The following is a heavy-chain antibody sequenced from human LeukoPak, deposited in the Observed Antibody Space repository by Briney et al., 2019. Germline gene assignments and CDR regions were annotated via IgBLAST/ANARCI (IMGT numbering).Heavy chain of an antibody. J-gene: IGHJ5*02. CDR2: ISYSGSTI. CDR1: GFTFDDYG. V-gene: IGHV3-11*04. CDR3: AKDSTQFDP. Sequence: GGSLRLSCAASGFTFDDYGMSWIRQAPGKGLEWVSYISYSGSTIYYADSVKGRFTISRDNAKNSLYLQMNSLRAEDTAVYYCAKDSTQFDPWGQGTLVTVSS.